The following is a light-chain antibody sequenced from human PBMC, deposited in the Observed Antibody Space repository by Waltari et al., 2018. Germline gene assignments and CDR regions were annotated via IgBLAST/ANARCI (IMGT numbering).Light chain of an antibody. CDR2: DAS. J-gene: IGKJ2*01. V-gene: IGKV3-11*01. Sequence: EIVLTQSQATLSLSPGERATLSCRASQSVSSYLAWYQQKPGQAPRLLIYDASNRATGIPARFSGSGSGTDFTITISSLEPEDFAVYYCQQRSNWQYTFGQGTKLEIK. CDR3: QQRSNWQYT. CDR1: QSVSSY.